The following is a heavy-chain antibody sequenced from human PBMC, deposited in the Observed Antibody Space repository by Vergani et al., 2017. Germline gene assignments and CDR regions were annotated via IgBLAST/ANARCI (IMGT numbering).Heavy chain of an antibody. CDR2: IWYDGSDK. Sequence: QVQLVESGGGVVQPGRSLRLSCAASGFTFSSYGMHWVRQAPGKGLEWVAVIWYDGSDKYYADSVKGRFTISRDNSKNTLYLQMNSLRAEDTAVDYCAREYPRSSGWHAFDYWGQGTLVTVSA. V-gene: IGHV3-33*01. J-gene: IGHJ4*02. D-gene: IGHD6-19*01. CDR3: AREYPRSSGWHAFDY. CDR1: GFTFSSYG.